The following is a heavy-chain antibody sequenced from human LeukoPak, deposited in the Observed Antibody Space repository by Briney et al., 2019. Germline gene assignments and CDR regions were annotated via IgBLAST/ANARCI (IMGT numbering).Heavy chain of an antibody. V-gene: IGHV1-69*01. CDR3: ARKQQLVDYFDY. CDR1: GGTFSSYA. Sequence: SVKVSCKASGGTFSSYAISWVRQAPGQGLEWMGGIIPIFGTANYAQKFQGRVTITADESTSTAYMGLSSLRSEDTAVYYCARKQQLVDYFDYWGQGTLVTVSS. J-gene: IGHJ4*02. CDR2: IIPIFGTA. D-gene: IGHD6-13*01.